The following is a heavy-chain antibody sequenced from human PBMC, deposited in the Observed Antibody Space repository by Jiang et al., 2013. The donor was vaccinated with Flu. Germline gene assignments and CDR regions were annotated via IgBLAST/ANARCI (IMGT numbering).Heavy chain of an antibody. Sequence: WYDGSNKYYADSVKGRFTISRDNSKNTLYLQMNSLRAEDTAVYYCARDMSLERITMVRGVMVNAFDIWGQGTMVTVSS. CDR3: ARDMSLERITMVRGVMVNAFDI. CDR2: WYDGSNK. D-gene: IGHD3-10*01. V-gene: IGHV3-33*01. J-gene: IGHJ3*02.